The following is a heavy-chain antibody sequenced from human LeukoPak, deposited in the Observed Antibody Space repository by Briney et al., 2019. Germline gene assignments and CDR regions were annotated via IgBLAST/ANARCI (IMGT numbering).Heavy chain of an antibody. Sequence: GGSLRLSCAASGFTSGFTFSSYTMDWVRQAPGKGLEWVASISSSGNYIYYADSLKCRFTISRDNAKNSVYLQVSSLRAEDTAVYYCASGYLAYWGQGTLVTVSS. CDR3: ASGYLAY. CDR2: ISSSGNYI. CDR1: GFTFSSYT. J-gene: IGHJ4*02. V-gene: IGHV3-21*01.